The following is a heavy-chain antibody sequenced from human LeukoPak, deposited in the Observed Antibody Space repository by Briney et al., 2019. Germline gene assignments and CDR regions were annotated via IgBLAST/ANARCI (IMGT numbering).Heavy chain of an antibody. Sequence: GASLRLSCAASGFTFSKCGMGWVRQAPGKGLEWVSTVNENGRNTHYADSVKGRFTISRDNSKNTLLLQMNSLRADDTALYYCTKGDGGSYPIDYWGQGTLVIVSS. CDR1: GFTFSKCG. V-gene: IGHV3-23*01. CDR2: VNENGRNT. J-gene: IGHJ4*02. D-gene: IGHD6-19*01. CDR3: TKGDGGSYPIDY.